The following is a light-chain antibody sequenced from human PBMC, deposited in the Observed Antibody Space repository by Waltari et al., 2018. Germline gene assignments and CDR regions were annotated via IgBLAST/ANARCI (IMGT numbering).Light chain of an antibody. V-gene: IGLV2-14*03. CDR3: SSYTSSSTRV. J-gene: IGLJ1*01. CDR2: DVS. Sequence: QSALTQPASVSGSPGQSITISCTGTSSDVGGYNYVSWYQQHPGKAPKLRIYDVSNRPSGVYNRFSGSKSGNTASLTISGLQAEDEADYYCSSYTSSSTRVFGTGTKVTVL. CDR1: SSDVGGYNY.